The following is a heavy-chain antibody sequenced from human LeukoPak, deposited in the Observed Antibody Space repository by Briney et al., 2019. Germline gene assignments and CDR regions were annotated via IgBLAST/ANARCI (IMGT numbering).Heavy chain of an antibody. V-gene: IGHV3-73*01. CDR2: IRSKANGYAT. CDR3: TLILATASDTDY. CDR1: GFTFSGSA. J-gene: IGHJ4*02. D-gene: IGHD2-21*02. Sequence: PGGSLRLSCAASGFTFSGSAMHWVRQASGKGLEWVGRIRSKANGYATAYAASVKGRFTISRDDSKNTAYLQMNSLKTEDTAVYYCTLILATASDTDYWGQGTLVTVSS.